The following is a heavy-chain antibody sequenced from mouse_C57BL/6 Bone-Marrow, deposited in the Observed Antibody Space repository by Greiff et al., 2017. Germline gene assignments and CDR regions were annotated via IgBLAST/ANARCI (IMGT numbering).Heavy chain of an antibody. J-gene: IGHJ1*03. CDR1: GFTFSSYG. CDR2: ISSGGSYT. D-gene: IGHD2-3*01. Sequence: EVQLVESGGDLVKPGGSLKLSCAASGFTFSSYGMSWVRQTPDKRLEWVATISSGGSYTYYPDSVKGRFTISRDNAKNTLYLQMSSLKSEDTAMYYCARRPYDGYPYWYFDVWGTGTTVTVSS. V-gene: IGHV5-6*02. CDR3: ARRPYDGYPYWYFDV.